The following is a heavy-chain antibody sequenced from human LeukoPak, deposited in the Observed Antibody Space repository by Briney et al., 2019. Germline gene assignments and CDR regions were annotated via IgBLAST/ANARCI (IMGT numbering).Heavy chain of an antibody. CDR2: ISSSGTTI. Sequence: PGGSLRLSCAASGFTFSSYEMNWVRQAPGKGLQWVSDISSSGTTIYYADSVKGRFTISRDNSKNTLYLQMNSLRAEDTAVYYCFFPGVTGKVYWGQGTLVTVSS. J-gene: IGHJ4*02. CDR1: GFTFSSYE. D-gene: IGHD1-20*01. CDR3: FFPGVTGKVY. V-gene: IGHV3-48*03.